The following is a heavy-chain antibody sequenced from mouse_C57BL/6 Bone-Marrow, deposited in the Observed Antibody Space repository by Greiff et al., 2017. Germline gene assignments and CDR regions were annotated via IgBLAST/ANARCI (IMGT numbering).Heavy chain of an antibody. V-gene: IGHV1-82*01. CDR1: GYAFSSSW. CDR3: AYNGYRGFAY. J-gene: IGHJ3*01. CDR2: IYPGSGST. Sequence: VQLQQSGPELVKPGASVKISCKASGYAFSSSWMNWVKQRPGKGLEWIGRIYPGSGSTNYNEKFKSKATLTVDTSSSTAYMQLSSLTSEDSAVYYCAYNGYRGFAYWGKGLWSLSLQ. D-gene: IGHD2-3*01.